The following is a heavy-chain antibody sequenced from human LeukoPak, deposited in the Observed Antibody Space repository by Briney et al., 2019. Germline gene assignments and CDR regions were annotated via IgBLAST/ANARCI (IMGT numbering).Heavy chain of an antibody. CDR2: IYVTGT. CDR3: ARHIGGGNEDMDV. D-gene: IGHD3-10*01. V-gene: IGHV4-59*08. Sequence: PSETLSLTRTVSGGSIGTYYWSWVRQSPGTGLEWIGYIYVTGTRYNPYLQSRVTISVDRSRSQFFLKMTSVTAADTAVYYCARHIGGGNEDMDVWGRGTKVTVSS. J-gene: IGHJ6*03. CDR1: GGSIGTYY.